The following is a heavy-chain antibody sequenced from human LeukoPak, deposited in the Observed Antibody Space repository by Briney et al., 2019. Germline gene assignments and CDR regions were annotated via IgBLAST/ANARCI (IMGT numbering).Heavy chain of an antibody. Sequence: GGSLRLSCAASGFTFSACALHWVRQAPGKGLEWVSVISGSGGNTYYADSVKGRFTVSRDNSKNTLYLQMDSLRAEDTAVYYCAKDGLRFLEWLSFDPWGQGTLVTVSS. J-gene: IGHJ5*02. V-gene: IGHV3-23*01. CDR2: ISGSGGNT. CDR3: AKDGLRFLEWLSFDP. D-gene: IGHD3-3*01. CDR1: GFTFSACA.